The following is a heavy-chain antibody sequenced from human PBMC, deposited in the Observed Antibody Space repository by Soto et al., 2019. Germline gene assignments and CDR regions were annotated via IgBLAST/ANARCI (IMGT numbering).Heavy chain of an antibody. CDR2: ISSSSSYI. Sequence: EVQLVESGGGLVKPGGSLRLSCAASGFTFSSYSMNWVRQAPGKGLEWVSSISSSSSYIYYADSVKGRFTISRDNANNSLYLQMNSLRAEDTAVYYCARDQPGYSYGYGLDYWGQGTRVTVSS. J-gene: IGHJ4*02. CDR1: GFTFSSYS. D-gene: IGHD5-18*01. V-gene: IGHV3-21*01. CDR3: ARDQPGYSYGYGLDY.